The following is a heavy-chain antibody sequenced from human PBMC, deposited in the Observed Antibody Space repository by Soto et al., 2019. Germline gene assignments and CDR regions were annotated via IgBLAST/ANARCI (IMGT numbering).Heavy chain of an antibody. Sequence: GSLRLSCAASGFTFSSYGMHWVRQAPGKGLEWVAVISYDGSNKYYADSVKGRFTISRDNSKNTLYLQMNSLRAEDTAVYYCAKDWSSWSDYWGQGTLVTVSS. CDR1: GFTFSSYG. D-gene: IGHD6-13*01. CDR2: ISYDGSNK. J-gene: IGHJ4*02. CDR3: AKDWSSWSDY. V-gene: IGHV3-30*18.